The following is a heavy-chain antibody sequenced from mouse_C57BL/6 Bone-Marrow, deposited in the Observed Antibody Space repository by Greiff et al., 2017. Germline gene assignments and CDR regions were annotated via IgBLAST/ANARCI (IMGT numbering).Heavy chain of an antibody. J-gene: IGHJ1*03. V-gene: IGHV1-55*01. CDR2: IYPGSGRT. Sequence: QVQLQQPGAELVKPGASVKRSGKASGYTFTSYWITGLKQRPGQGLGWSGDIYPGSGRTNYNEKVKSKATLTVDTSSSTAYMQLSSLTSEDSAVYYCDTTVVVPHWYFDVWGTGTTVTVSS. CDR1: GYTFTSYW. CDR3: DTTVVVPHWYFDV. D-gene: IGHD1-1*01.